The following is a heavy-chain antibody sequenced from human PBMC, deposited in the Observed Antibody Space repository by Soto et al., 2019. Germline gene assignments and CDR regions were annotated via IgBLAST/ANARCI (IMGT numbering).Heavy chain of an antibody. D-gene: IGHD3-22*01. CDR1: GFSLSSHS. CDR3: ARLVNDVTSYDV. CDR2: VKFDGSAE. J-gene: IGHJ4*02. Sequence: EVYLVESGGGLVQRGGSLRVSCAAFGFSLSSHSMSWVRQARGKGLEWVASVKFDGSAEFYLDSVKGRFTISRDHAENILSLQMDNLRDEDTAVYSCARLVNDVTSYDVWGQGTLVTVSS. V-gene: IGHV3-7*01.